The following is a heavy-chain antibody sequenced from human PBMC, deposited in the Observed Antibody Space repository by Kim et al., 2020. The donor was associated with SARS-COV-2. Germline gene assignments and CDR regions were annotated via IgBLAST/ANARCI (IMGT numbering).Heavy chain of an antibody. CDR2: IWYDGSNK. CDR1: GFTFSSYA. D-gene: IGHD1-26*01. J-gene: IGHJ4*02. V-gene: IGHV3-33*06. CDR3: AKEVGSGSYFTRRNFDY. Sequence: GGSLRLSCAASGFTFSSYAMHWVRQAPGKGLEGVAVIWYDGSNKYYADSVKGRFTISRDNSKNTLYLQMNSLRAEDTAVYYCAKEVGSGSYFTRRNFDYWGQGTLVTVSS.